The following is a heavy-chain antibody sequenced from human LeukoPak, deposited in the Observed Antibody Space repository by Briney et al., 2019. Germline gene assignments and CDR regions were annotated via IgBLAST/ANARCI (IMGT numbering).Heavy chain of an antibody. CDR3: GGSGSYYTPSYY. D-gene: IGHD3-10*01. V-gene: IGHV3-53*01. J-gene: IGHJ4*02. CDR1: DFPVSDNY. Sequence: GGCLRLSCATSDFPVSDNYMSWVRQAPGRGLEWVSVISNDGVTDYADSVKGRFTISRDDSNDTVFLQMSSLRPEDTAVYYCGGSGSYYTPSYYWGQGTLVTVSS. CDR2: ISNDGVT.